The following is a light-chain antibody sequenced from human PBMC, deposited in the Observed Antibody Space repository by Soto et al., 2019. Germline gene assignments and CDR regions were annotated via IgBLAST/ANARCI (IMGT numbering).Light chain of an antibody. Sequence: EIVLTQSPATLSLSPGERATLSCRASQSVSSYLAWYQQKPGQAPRLLIYDASNRATGIPARFSGSGSGTDFTLTISSLEPEDFAVYYCQQRSTRTFGQGTEVEIK. V-gene: IGKV3-11*01. CDR2: DAS. CDR1: QSVSSY. J-gene: IGKJ1*01. CDR3: QQRSTRT.